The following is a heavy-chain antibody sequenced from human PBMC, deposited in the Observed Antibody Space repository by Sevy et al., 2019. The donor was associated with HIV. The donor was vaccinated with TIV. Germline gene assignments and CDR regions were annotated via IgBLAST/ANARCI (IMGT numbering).Heavy chain of an antibody. CDR2: IWYDGSNK. CDR3: ARERWNVVPAAMERVEWYYYYYGMDV. D-gene: IGHD2-2*01. J-gene: IGHJ6*02. V-gene: IGHV3-33*01. CDR1: GFTFSSYG. Sequence: GGSLRLSCAASGFTFSSYGMHWVRQAPGKGLEWVAVIWYDGSNKYYADSVKGRFTISRDNSKNTLYRQMNSLRAEDTAVYYCARERWNVVPAAMERVEWYYYYYGMDVWGQGTTVTVSS.